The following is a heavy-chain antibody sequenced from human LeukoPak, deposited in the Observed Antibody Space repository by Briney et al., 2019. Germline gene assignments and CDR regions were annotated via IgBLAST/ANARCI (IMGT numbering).Heavy chain of an antibody. J-gene: IGHJ4*02. CDR2: IKQDGSEK. D-gene: IGHD2-8*02. V-gene: IGHV3-7*01. CDR3: ARSVDPGGSFDY. Sequence: PGGSLRLSCAASGFTLSNYWMSWVRQAPGKGLEWMANIKQDGSEKYYVDSVKGRFTIFRDNAKNSLYLQMNSLRAEDTAVYYCARSVDPGGSFDYWGQGTLVTVSP. CDR1: GFTLSNYW.